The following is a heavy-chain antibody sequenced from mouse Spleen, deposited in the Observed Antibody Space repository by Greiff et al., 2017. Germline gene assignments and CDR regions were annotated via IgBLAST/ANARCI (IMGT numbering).Heavy chain of an antibody. J-gene: IGHJ1*01. CDR2: IWSGGST. CDR1: GFSLTSYG. V-gene: IGHV2-2*01. Sequence: QVQLKESGPGLVQPSQSLSITCTVSGFSLTSYGVHWVRQSPGKGLEWLGVIWSGGSTDYNAAFISRLSISKDNSKSQVFFKMNSLQADDTAIYYCARNSDVGWYFDVWGAGTTVTVSS. CDR3: ARNSDVGWYFDV.